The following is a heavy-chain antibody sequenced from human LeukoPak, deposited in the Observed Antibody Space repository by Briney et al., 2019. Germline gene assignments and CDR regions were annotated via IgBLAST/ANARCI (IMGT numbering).Heavy chain of an antibody. Sequence: GGSLRLSCAASGFTFSSCAIRWVRQAPGKGLEWVSGINWNGGSTGYADSVKGRFTISRDNAKNSLYLQMNSLRAEDTALYYCARALIGITFGGVIVTPLDYWGQGTLVTVSS. CDR2: INWNGGST. J-gene: IGHJ4*02. V-gene: IGHV3-20*04. CDR3: ARALIGITFGGVIVTPLDY. CDR1: GFTFSSCA. D-gene: IGHD3-16*02.